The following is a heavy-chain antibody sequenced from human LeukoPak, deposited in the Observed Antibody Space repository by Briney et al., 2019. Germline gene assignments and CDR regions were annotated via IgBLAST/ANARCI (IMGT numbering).Heavy chain of an antibody. CDR3: AKELLIAAAFDI. D-gene: IGHD6-13*01. CDR1: GFTVSSNY. CDR2: ISGSGGST. V-gene: IGHV3-23*01. Sequence: AGGSLRLSCAASGFTVSSNYMSWVRQAPGKGLEWVSAISGSGGSTYYADSVKGRFTISRDNSKNTLYLQMNSLRAEDTAVYYCAKELLIAAAFDIWGQGTLVTVSS. J-gene: IGHJ4*02.